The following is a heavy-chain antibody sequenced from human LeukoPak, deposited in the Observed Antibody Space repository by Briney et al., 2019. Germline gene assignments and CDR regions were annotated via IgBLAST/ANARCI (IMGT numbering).Heavy chain of an antibody. Sequence: GGSLRLSCAASGFTFSTYAMHWVRQAPGKGLEWVAIISYDGGSTSYADSVKGRFTISRDNSKNTLYLQMSSLRTEDTAVYYCAKIEGSSSYYFDYWGQGTLATVSS. D-gene: IGHD6-6*01. CDR3: AKIEGSSSYYFDY. CDR1: GFTFSTYA. V-gene: IGHV3-30*18. CDR2: ISYDGGST. J-gene: IGHJ4*02.